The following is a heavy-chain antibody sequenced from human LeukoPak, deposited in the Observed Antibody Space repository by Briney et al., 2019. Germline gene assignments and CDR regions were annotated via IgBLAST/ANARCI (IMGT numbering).Heavy chain of an antibody. Sequence: GRSLRLSCAASGFTFSSYGMHWVRQAPGKGLEWVAVISYDGSNKYYADSVKGRFTISRDNSKNTLYLQMNSLRAEDTAAYYCVLRGAFDYWGQGTLVTVSS. V-gene: IGHV3-30*03. CDR3: VLRGAFDY. CDR1: GFTFSSYG. D-gene: IGHD2-8*01. J-gene: IGHJ4*02. CDR2: ISYDGSNK.